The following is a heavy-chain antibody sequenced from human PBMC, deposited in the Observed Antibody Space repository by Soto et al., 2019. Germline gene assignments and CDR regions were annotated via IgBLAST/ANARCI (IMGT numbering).Heavy chain of an antibody. V-gene: IGHV4-38-2*02. CDR3: ARDPITGTTGPGWFDP. CDR1: GYSISSGYY. J-gene: IGHJ5*02. D-gene: IGHD1-7*01. Sequence: LSLTCAVSGYSISSGYYCGWIRQPPLKGLEWIGSIYHSGSTYYNPSLKSRVTISVDTSKNQFSLKLSSVTAADTAVYYCARDPITGTTGPGWFDPWGQGTLVTVSS. CDR2: IYHSGST.